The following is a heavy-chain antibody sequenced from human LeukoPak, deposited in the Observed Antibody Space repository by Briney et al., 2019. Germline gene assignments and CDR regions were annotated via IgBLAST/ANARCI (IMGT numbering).Heavy chain of an antibody. D-gene: IGHD4-17*01. CDR1: GFTFSNFW. J-gene: IGHJ3*02. Sequence: GGSLRLSCAASGFTFSNFWMSWVRQAPGKGLEWVAKIKQDGSEIYFVDSVKGRFTISRDNAKNSLYLQMNSLRAEDTAVYYCARDYGDYDGLDAFDIWGQGTMVTVSS. V-gene: IGHV3-7*01. CDR2: IKQDGSEI. CDR3: ARDYGDYDGLDAFDI.